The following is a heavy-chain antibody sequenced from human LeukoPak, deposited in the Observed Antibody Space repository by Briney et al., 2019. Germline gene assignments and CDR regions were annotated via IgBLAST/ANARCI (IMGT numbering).Heavy chain of an antibody. J-gene: IGHJ6*02. CDR3: ATSWGPDTSAFRWGRDGMDV. V-gene: IGHV3-23*01. D-gene: IGHD3-16*01. CDR2: ISKSGDHT. CDR1: GLTFNNYA. Sequence: GGSLRLSCAVSGLTFNNYAMSWVRQAPGKGLEWVSAISKSGDHTYYAASAKGRFTIYRDSSKNTQYLQMNSLRAEDTAVYYCATSWGPDTSAFRWGRDGMDVWGQGTTVTVSS.